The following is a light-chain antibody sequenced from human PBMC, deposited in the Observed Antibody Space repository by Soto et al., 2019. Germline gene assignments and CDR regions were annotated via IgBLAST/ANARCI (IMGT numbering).Light chain of an antibody. V-gene: IGKV3-20*01. CDR1: ESVGSN. CDR3: QLYGISPH. J-gene: IGKJ5*01. Sequence: EIVMTQSPVTLSVSPGERATLSCRASESVGSNLAWYQQKPGQPPRLLIYASSNRATGIPDRFSGSASGTDFTLTINRLEPEDFAVYYCQLYGISPHFGQGTRLEI. CDR2: ASS.